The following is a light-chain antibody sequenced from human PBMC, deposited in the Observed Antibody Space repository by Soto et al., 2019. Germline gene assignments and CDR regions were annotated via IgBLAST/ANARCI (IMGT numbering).Light chain of an antibody. CDR1: SSDVGSYNL. J-gene: IGLJ3*02. CDR3: CSYAGRSTHWV. CDR2: EGS. V-gene: IGLV2-23*01. Sequence: QSALTQPASVSGSPGQSITISCTGTSSDVGSYNLVSWYQQHPGKAPKLMIYEGSKRPSGVSNRFSGSKSGNTASLTISGLQAEDEADYYCCSYAGRSTHWVFGGGTQVTVL.